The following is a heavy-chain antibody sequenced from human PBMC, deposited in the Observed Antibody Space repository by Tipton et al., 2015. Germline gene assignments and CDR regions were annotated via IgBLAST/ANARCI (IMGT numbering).Heavy chain of an antibody. V-gene: IGHV1-69*01. CDR3: AGTDTTDIYDFDS. D-gene: IGHD1-1*01. CDR1: GGTFSNYA. CDR2: IIPVFPTA. J-gene: IGHJ4*02. Sequence: QLVQSGAEVKKPGASVKISCKASGGTFSNYAFSWVRQAPGQGLEWMGGIIPVFPTANYAPKFRGRLTITADEAMTAVHMELSTLRSEDTALYYCAGTDTTDIYDFDSWGQGTLITVSS.